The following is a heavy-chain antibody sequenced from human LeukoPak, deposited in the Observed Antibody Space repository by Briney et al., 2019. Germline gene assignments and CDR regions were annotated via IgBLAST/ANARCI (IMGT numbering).Heavy chain of an antibody. V-gene: IGHV1-69*13. Sequence: GASVKVSCEASGYTFTSYGISWVRQAPGQGLEWMGGIIPIFGTVNYAQKFQGRVTITADESTSTAYMELSSLRSEDTAVYYCARGRVGADQTAFDYWGQGTLVTVSS. J-gene: IGHJ4*02. CDR3: ARGRVGADQTAFDY. CDR2: IIPIFGTV. D-gene: IGHD1-26*01. CDR1: GYTFTSYG.